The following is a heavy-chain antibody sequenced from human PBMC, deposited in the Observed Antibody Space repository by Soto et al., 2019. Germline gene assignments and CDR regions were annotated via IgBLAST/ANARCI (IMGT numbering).Heavy chain of an antibody. J-gene: IGHJ6*02. V-gene: IGHV3-23*01. CDR3: AKDGGYCSSTSCYAYYYGMDV. Sequence: GGSLRLSCAASGFTFSSYAMSWVRQAPGKGLEWVSAISGSGGSTYYADSVKGRFTISRDNSKNTLYLQMNSLRAEDTAVYYCAKDGGYCSSTSCYAYYYGMDVWGQGTTVTVSS. CDR2: ISGSGGST. CDR1: GFTFSSYA. D-gene: IGHD2-2*03.